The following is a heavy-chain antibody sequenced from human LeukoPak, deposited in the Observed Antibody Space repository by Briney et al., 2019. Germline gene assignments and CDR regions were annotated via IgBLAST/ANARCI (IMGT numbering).Heavy chain of an antibody. CDR3: AIRGYQLLPAYDY. J-gene: IGHJ4*02. D-gene: IGHD2-2*01. V-gene: IGHV5-51*01. Sequence: GESLKTSCKGSGYSFTSYWIGWVRQMPGKGLEWMGIIYPGDSDTRYSPSFQGQVTISADKSISTAYLQWSSLKASDTAMYYCAIRGYQLLPAYDYWGQGTLVTVSS. CDR2: IYPGDSDT. CDR1: GYSFTSYW.